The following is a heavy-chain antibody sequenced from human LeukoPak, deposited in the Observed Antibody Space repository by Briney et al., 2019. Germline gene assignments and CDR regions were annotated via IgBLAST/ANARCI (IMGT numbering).Heavy chain of an antibody. D-gene: IGHD2-15*01. V-gene: IGHV1-69*05. CDR3: ARVGRSRGSLPNSYYYMDV. Sequence: ASVKVSCKASRDTFDSYSISWLRQAPGQGLEWMRGTIPMFGSANYAQKFQGRVTITTDQTTTTAYMELSSLSSEDTAVYYCARVGRSRGSLPNSYYYMDVWGKGTTVTVSS. CDR1: RDTFDSYS. J-gene: IGHJ6*03. CDR2: TIPMFGSA.